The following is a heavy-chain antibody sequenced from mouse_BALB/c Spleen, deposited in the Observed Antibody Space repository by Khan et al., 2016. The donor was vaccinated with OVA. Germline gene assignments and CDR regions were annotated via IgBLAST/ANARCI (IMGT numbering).Heavy chain of an antibody. D-gene: IGHD1-3*01. Sequence: VMLVESGPGLVAPSQSLSITCTVSGFSLTSYGVHWVRPPPGKGLEWLGVIWAGGSTNSNSALMSRLSISKDNSKSQFFFKMNSLQTDDTAMYYCARLEDIWGQGTTLTVSS. CDR1: GFSLTSYG. CDR2: IWAGGST. J-gene: IGHJ2*01. V-gene: IGHV2-9*02. CDR3: ARLEDI.